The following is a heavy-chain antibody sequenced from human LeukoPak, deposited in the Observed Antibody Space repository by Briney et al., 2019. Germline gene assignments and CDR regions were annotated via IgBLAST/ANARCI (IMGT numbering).Heavy chain of an antibody. V-gene: IGHV1-18*01. J-gene: IGHJ4*02. CDR2: ISAYNGNT. Sequence: ASVTVSFTASGYTFTSYGISWVRQAPGQGLEWMGWISAYNGNTNYAQKLQGRVTMTTDTSTSTAYMELRSLRSDDTAVYYCARRSYYGSGSYHLYYFDYWGQGTLVTVSS. CDR3: ARRSYYGSGSYHLYYFDY. CDR1: GYTFTSYG. D-gene: IGHD3-10*01.